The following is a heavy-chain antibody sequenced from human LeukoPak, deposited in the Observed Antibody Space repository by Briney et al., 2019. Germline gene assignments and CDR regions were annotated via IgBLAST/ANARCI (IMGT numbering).Heavy chain of an antibody. J-gene: IGHJ4*02. CDR1: GGSFSGYY. CDR2: INHSGST. D-gene: IGHD3-16*01. Sequence: SETLSLTCAVYGGSFSGYYWSWIRQPPGKGLEWIGEINHSGSTNYNPSLKSRVTISVDTSKNQFSLKLSSVTAADTAVYYCARHVLWGDYGDHWGQGTLVTVSS. CDR3: ARHVLWGDYGDH. V-gene: IGHV4-34*01.